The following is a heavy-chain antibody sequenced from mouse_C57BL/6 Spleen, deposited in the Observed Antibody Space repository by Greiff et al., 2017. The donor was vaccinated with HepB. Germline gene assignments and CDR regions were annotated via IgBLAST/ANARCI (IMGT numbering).Heavy chain of an antibody. D-gene: IGHD2-1*01. J-gene: IGHJ2*01. CDR2: INPSSGYT. CDR1: GYTFTSYT. CDR3: ARFGNYVKDYFDY. V-gene: IGHV1-4*01. Sequence: VQLQQSGAELARPGASVKMSCKASGYTFTSYTMHWVKQRPGQGLEWIGYINPSSGYTKYNQKFKDKATLTADKSSSTAYMQLSSLTSEDSAVYYCARFGNYVKDYFDYWGQGTTLTVSS.